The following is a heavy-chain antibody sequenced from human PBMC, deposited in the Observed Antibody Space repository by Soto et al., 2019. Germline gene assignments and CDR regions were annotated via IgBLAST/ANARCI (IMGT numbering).Heavy chain of an antibody. CDR3: ARDGVAPYYYSAMDV. D-gene: IGHD5-12*01. CDR1: GYTFTRSG. Sequence: QVQLVQSGAEVKKPGASVKVSCKASGYTFTRSGISWVRQAPGQGPEWMGRISSYNGDTNYAQTFQGRVTMTTDTSTSTASMELRSLRSAATAVYYCARDGVAPYYYSAMDVWGQGTPVTVSS. J-gene: IGHJ6*02. V-gene: IGHV1-18*01. CDR2: ISSYNGDT.